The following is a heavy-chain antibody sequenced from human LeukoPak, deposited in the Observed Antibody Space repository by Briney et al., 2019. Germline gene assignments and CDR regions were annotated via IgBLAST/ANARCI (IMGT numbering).Heavy chain of an antibody. CDR3: ARSTMVRGVRYFGY. CDR2: IRYDGSNR. J-gene: IGHJ4*02. CDR1: GFTFSSYG. D-gene: IGHD3-10*01. V-gene: IGHV3-30*02. Sequence: PGGSLRLSCAASGFTFSSYGMHWVRQAPGKGLEWVAFIRYDGSNRYYADSVKGRFTISRDNSKNTLYLQMNSLRAEDTAVYYCARSTMVRGVRYFGYWGQGTLVTVSS.